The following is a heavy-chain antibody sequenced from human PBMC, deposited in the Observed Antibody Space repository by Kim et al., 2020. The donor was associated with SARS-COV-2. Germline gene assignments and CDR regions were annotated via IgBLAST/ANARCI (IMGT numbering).Heavy chain of an antibody. CDR3: TLGYCSSTNSHWFDP. J-gene: IGHJ5*02. D-gene: IGHD2-2*01. CDR2: IKCKANAYAT. Sequence: GGSLRLSCAASGFTFSGSAIHWVRQASGKGLEWVGVIKCKANAYATAYAASVKGRFTISRDDSKNTAYLQVNSLKTEDTAVYYCTLGYCSSTNSHWFDPWGQGTLVTVSS. CDR1: GFTFSGSA. V-gene: IGHV3-73*01.